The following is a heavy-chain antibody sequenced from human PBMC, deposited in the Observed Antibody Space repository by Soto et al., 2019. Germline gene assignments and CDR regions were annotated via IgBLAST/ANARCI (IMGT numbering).Heavy chain of an antibody. CDR1: GFNFGASW. CDR2: IKQDGSEK. D-gene: IGHD1-26*01. Sequence: EVQLMESGGGLVQPGGSLRLSCAASGFNFGASWMAWVRQAPGKGLEWVADIKQDGSEKNYVDSVKGRVTISRDDAKNSLYLQMNSLTAEDAAVYYCARDPFCGAIDYWGLGTLVTVSS. CDR3: ARDPFCGAIDY. V-gene: IGHV3-7*01. J-gene: IGHJ4*02.